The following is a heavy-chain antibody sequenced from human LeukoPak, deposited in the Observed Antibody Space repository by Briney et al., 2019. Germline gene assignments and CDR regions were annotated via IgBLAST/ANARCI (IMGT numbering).Heavy chain of an antibody. V-gene: IGHV1-2*02. Sequence: ASVKVSCKASGYTFTSYYMHWVRQAPGQGLEWMGWINPNSGGTNYAQKFQGRVTMTRDTSISTAYMELSRLRSDDTAVYYCARVRGRGYSYGRYYFDYWGQGTLVTVSS. CDR2: INPNSGGT. CDR1: GYTFTSYY. D-gene: IGHD5-18*01. CDR3: ARVRGRGYSYGRYYFDY. J-gene: IGHJ4*02.